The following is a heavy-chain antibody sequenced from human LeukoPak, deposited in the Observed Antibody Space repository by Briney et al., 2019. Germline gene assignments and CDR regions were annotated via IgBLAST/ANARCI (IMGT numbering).Heavy chain of an antibody. Sequence: PGGSLRLSCVASGFTFSGAWMHWAPQTPGKGLLWVSHINGDGSAINYADDVKGRFTISRDNAKNTLYLHMNSLRVEDTAVYYCVRDLPRTSGPWGEGTLVTVSS. D-gene: IGHD3-10*01. CDR1: GFTFSGAW. CDR3: VRDLPRTSGP. CDR2: INGDGSAI. J-gene: IGHJ5*02. V-gene: IGHV3-74*01.